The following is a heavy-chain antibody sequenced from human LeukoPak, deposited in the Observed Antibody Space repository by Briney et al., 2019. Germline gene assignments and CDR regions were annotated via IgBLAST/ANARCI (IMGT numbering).Heavy chain of an antibody. J-gene: IGHJ4*02. CDR2: INSDGSST. Sequence: SGGSLRLSCAASGFTFSSYWMHWVRQAPGKGLVSVSRINSDGSSTSYADSVKGRFTISRDNAKNTLYLQMNSLRAEDTAVYYCARDRIAAAGEFDYWGQGTLVTVSS. D-gene: IGHD6-13*01. CDR1: GFTFSSYW. V-gene: IGHV3-74*01. CDR3: ARDRIAAAGEFDY.